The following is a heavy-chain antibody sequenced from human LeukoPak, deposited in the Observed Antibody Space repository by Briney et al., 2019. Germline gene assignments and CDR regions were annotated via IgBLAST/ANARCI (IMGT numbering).Heavy chain of an antibody. Sequence: PGRSLRLSCAASGFTFSSYAMHWVRQAPGKGLEWVAVISYDGSNKYYADSVKGRFTISRDNSKNTLYLQMNSLRAEDTAVYYCARDLPPHCSGGSCYSGAFDIWGQGTMVTVSS. D-gene: IGHD2-15*01. CDR1: GFTFSSYA. J-gene: IGHJ3*02. CDR3: ARDLPPHCSGGSCYSGAFDI. V-gene: IGHV3-30-3*01. CDR2: ISYDGSNK.